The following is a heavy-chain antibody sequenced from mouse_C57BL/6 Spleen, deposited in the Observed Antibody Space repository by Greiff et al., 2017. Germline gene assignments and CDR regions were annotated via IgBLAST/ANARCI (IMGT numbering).Heavy chain of an antibody. D-gene: IGHD3-2*02. J-gene: IGHJ4*01. CDR1: GYTFTSHW. CDR2: IDPSDSYT. CDR3: AGAQASYAMDY. V-gene: IGHV1-50*01. Sequence: QVQLQQPGAELVKPGASVKLSCKASGYTFTSHWMQWVKQRPGQGLEWIGEIDPSDSYTNYNQKFKGKATLTVDTSSSTAYMQLSSLTSEDSAVYYCAGAQASYAMDYWGQGTSVTVSS.